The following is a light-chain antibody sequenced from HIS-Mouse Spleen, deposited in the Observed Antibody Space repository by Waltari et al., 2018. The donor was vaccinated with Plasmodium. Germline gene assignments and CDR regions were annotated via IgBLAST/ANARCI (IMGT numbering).Light chain of an antibody. CDR2: GAS. Sequence: EIVMTQSPATLSVSPGERPTPSSRASQSVSSNLAWYQQKPGQAPRPLIYGASTRATGIPARFSGSGSGTEFTLTISSLQSEDFAVYYCQQYNNWPLTFGGGTKVEIK. CDR3: QQYNNWPLT. V-gene: IGKV3-15*01. CDR1: QSVSSN. J-gene: IGKJ4*01.